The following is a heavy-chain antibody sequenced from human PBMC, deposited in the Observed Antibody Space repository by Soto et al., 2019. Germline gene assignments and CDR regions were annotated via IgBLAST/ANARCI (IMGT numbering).Heavy chain of an antibody. Sequence: QVQLVQSGAEVKKPGASVKVSCKTSGYNFTTDGVSWVRQAPGQGLEWMGSISGHNGHTNYAQTFQGRVTMTTDTSTTTGYMELRSLRSDDTAVYYCARYQPYSTGYYYFDHWGQGTLAIVTS. CDR2: ISGHNGHT. V-gene: IGHV1-18*01. J-gene: IGHJ4*02. CDR3: ARYQPYSTGYYYFDH. CDR1: GYNFTTDG. D-gene: IGHD6-19*01.